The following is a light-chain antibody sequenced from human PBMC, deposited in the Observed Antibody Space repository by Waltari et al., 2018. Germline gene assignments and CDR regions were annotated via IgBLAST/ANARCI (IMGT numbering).Light chain of an antibody. CDR3: QHYSDWPFT. V-gene: IGKV3-15*01. CDR1: QSVSSS. J-gene: IGKJ3*01. CDR2: GAS. Sequence: VFTQSPATLSLSPGERATLSCRASQSVSSSLAWYQQKPGQAPRLLFSGASSRATGIPDRFSGSGSGTDFTLTISSLEPEDFAVYYCQHYSDWPFTFGPGTKLDIK.